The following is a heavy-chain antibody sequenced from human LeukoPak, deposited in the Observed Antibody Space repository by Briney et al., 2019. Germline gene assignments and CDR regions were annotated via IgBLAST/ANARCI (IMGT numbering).Heavy chain of an antibody. CDR1: GFTFSSFV. J-gene: IGHJ5*02. Sequence: GGSLRLSCAAPGFTFSSFVMNWVRQAPGRSLECVSGLYGSGSGTFYADSVKGRFTISRDNSKNTLYLQMNSLRDEDTAVYYCAAGGRSSSSSRNWFDPWAREPWSPSPQ. CDR2: LYGSGSGT. D-gene: IGHD6-6*01. CDR3: AAGGRSSSSSRNWFDP. V-gene: IGHV3-23*01.